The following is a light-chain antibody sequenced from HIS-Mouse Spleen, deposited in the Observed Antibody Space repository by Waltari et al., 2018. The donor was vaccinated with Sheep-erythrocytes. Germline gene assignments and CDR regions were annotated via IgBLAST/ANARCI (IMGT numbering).Light chain of an antibody. CDR3: CSYAGSYNHV. Sequence: QSALTQPASVSGSPGQSITISCTGTSSDVGSYNLVSWYQQHPGKAPKLMIYEGSKRPSGVSIRFSGSKSGHTASLTISGLQAEDEADYYCCSYAGSYNHVFATGTKVTVL. CDR2: EGS. J-gene: IGLJ1*01. CDR1: SSDVGSYNL. V-gene: IGLV2-14*02.